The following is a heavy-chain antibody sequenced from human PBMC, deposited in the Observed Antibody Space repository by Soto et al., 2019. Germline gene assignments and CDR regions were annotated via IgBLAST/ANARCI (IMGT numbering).Heavy chain of an antibody. V-gene: IGHV4-34*01. CDR1: GASLSNYY. CDR3: ATSKIYFFKSGGSHHVGLAL. J-gene: IGHJ4*02. Sequence: SETLSLTCAVSGASLSNYYWSWIRQPPGKGLEWIGEIYQSGITNYNPSLKSRVTISVDTSKKQFYLKLSSVTAADTAVYYCATSKIYFFKSGGSHHVGLALWGQGTMVTVSS. CDR2: IYQSGIT. D-gene: IGHD2-15*01.